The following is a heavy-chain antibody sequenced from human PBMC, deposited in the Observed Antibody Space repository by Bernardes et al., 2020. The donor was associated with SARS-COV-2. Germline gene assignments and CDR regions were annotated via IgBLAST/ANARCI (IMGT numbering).Heavy chain of an antibody. CDR2: ISPDGSGT. CDR1: GFTLSSYW. J-gene: IGHJ4*02. Sequence: SVRLSFASSGFTLSSYWMHWVRQAPGKGLVWVSRISPDGSGTYYADSVKGRFTISRDNAKNTLYLQMNSLRADDMAVYYCARGVAGNYGLFDCWGLGTLVTVSS. CDR3: ARGVAGNYGLFDC. V-gene: IGHV3-74*01. D-gene: IGHD3-16*01.